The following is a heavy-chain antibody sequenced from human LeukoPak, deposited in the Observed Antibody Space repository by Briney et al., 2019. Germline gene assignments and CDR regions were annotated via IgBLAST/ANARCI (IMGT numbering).Heavy chain of an antibody. D-gene: IGHD3-10*01. V-gene: IGHV3-30*18. Sequence: GGSLRLSCAASGFTFSSYGMHWVCQAPGKGLEWVAVISYDGSNKYYADSVNGRFTISRDNSKNTLYLQMNSLRAEDTAVYYCAKAGLWFGELLSSNFDYWGQGTLVTVSS. CDR3: AKAGLWFGELLSSNFDY. CDR2: ISYDGSNK. J-gene: IGHJ4*02. CDR1: GFTFSSYG.